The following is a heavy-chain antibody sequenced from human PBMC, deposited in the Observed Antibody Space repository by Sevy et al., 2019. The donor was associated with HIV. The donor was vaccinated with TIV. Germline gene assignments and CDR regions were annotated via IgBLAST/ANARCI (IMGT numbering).Heavy chain of an antibody. Sequence: GGSLRLSCAASGFTVSSNYMSWVRQAPGKGLEWVSVIYSGGSTYYADSVKGRFTISRDNSKNTLYLQMNSLRAGDTAVYYCARALYSSGWHYFDYWGQGTLVTVSS. CDR2: IYSGGST. CDR3: ARALYSSGWHYFDY. CDR1: GFTVSSNY. J-gene: IGHJ4*02. D-gene: IGHD6-19*01. V-gene: IGHV3-53*01.